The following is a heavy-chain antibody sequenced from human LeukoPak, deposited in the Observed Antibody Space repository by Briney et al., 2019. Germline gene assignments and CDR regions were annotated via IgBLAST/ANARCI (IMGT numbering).Heavy chain of an antibody. CDR3: ARAVFPPTGVRGTLTAGGYYYYMDV. CDR1: GFTVSSNY. J-gene: IGHJ6*03. V-gene: IGHV3-53*05. Sequence: PGGSLRLSCAASGFTVSSNYMSWVRQAPGKGLEWVSVIYSGGSTYYADSVKGRFTISRDNSKNTLYLQMNSLRSEDTAVYYCARAVFPPTGVRGTLTAGGYYYYMDVWGKGTTVTVSS. D-gene: IGHD3-10*01. CDR2: IYSGGST.